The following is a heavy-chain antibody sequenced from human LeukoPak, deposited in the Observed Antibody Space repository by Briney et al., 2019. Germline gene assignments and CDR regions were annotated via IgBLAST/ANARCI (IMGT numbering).Heavy chain of an antibody. CDR1: GFTFSSYW. Sequence: PGGCLRLSCAASGFTFSSYWMSSGRQAPGRGLERVASIKQDGSEKYYVESVKDRSIISRDNAKHSLYLQMNSLRAEDTAVYYCARDGGSGYDYERSDYWGPGTLVNVSP. V-gene: IGHV3-7*01. CDR3: ARDGGSGYDYERSDY. CDR2: IKQDGSEK. J-gene: IGHJ4*02. D-gene: IGHD5-12*01.